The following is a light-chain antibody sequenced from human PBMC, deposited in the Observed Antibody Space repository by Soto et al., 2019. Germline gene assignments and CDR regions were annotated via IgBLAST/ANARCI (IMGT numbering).Light chain of an antibody. J-gene: IGKJ1*01. CDR3: LQRSDWPWT. CDR2: DTS. V-gene: IGKV3-11*01. CDR1: QSVSSY. Sequence: EIVLTQSPATLSLSPGERATLSCRASQSVSSYLAWYQQKPGQAPRLLIYDTSNRATGIPARFSGSGSETDFTLTISSLEPEDFAVYYWLQRSDWPWTFGQGTKVEIK.